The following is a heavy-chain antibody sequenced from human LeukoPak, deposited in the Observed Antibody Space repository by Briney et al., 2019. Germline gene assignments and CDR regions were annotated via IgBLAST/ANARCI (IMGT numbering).Heavy chain of an antibody. CDR2: INPNSGDT. V-gene: IGHV1-2*04. Sequence: AAVKVSCKASGYIFTDYFIHWVRQAPGQGLEWMGWINPNSGDTNYAQRFQGWLTVTRDTSISTAYMELSRLRSDDTAVYYCARDPDSSGYTFDYWGQGTLVTVSS. CDR1: GYIFTDYF. CDR3: ARDPDSSGYTFDY. D-gene: IGHD3-22*01. J-gene: IGHJ4*02.